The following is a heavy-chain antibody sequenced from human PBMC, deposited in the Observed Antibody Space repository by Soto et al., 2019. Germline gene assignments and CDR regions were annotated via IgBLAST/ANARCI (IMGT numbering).Heavy chain of an antibody. V-gene: IGHV4-39*01. CDR2: IYYSGST. CDR3: ARRLYYDSSGFEGGGMDV. D-gene: IGHD3-22*01. CDR1: GGSISSSSYY. Sequence: QLQLQESGPGLVKPSETLSLTCTVSGGSISSSSYYWGWIRQPPGKGREWIGSIYYSGSTYYNPSPKSRVPISVDTSKNQFSLKLSSVTAADTAVYYCARRLYYDSSGFEGGGMDVWGQGTTVTVSS. J-gene: IGHJ6*02.